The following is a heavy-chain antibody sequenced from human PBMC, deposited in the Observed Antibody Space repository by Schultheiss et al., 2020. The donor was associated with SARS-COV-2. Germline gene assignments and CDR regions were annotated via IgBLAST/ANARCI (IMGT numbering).Heavy chain of an antibody. J-gene: IGHJ4*02. Sequence: SQTLSLTCTVSGGSISSSSYYWGWIRQPPGKGLEWIGTFYYSGSTFYTPSLKSRVTISVDTSRNQFSLNLSSVTAADTAVYYCARHSNGYHSPFEYWGQGTLVTVSS. D-gene: IGHD3-22*01. CDR2: FYYSGST. CDR3: ARHSNGYHSPFEY. V-gene: IGHV4-39*01. CDR1: GGSISSSSYY.